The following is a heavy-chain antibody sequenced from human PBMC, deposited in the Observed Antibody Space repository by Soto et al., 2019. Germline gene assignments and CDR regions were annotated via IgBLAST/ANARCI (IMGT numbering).Heavy chain of an antibody. J-gene: IGHJ4*02. CDR3: AKALRTYCSSTSCYAVAAAGPADY. V-gene: IGHV3-30*18. D-gene: IGHD2-2*01. CDR2: ISYDGSNK. Sequence: PGGSLRLSCAASGFTFSSYGMHWVRQAPGKGLEWVAVISYDGSNKYYADSVKGRFTISRDNSKNTLYLQMNSLRAEDTAVYYCAKALRTYCSSTSCYAVAAAGPADYWGQGTLVTVSS. CDR1: GFTFSSYG.